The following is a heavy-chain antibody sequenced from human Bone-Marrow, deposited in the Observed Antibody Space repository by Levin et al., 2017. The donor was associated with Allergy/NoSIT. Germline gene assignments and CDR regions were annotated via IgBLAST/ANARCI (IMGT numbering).Heavy chain of an antibody. V-gene: IGHV1-69*04. D-gene: IGHD6-13*01. J-gene: IGHJ6*02. CDR3: ARDWAAAAGMDYYYYGMDV. CDR1: GGTFSSYT. Sequence: SVKVSCKASGGTFSSYTISWVRQAPGQGLEWMGRIIPILGIANYAQKFQGRVTITADKSTSTAYMELSSLRSEDTAVYYCARDWAAAAGMDYYYYGMDVWGQGTTVTVSS. CDR2: IIPILGIA.